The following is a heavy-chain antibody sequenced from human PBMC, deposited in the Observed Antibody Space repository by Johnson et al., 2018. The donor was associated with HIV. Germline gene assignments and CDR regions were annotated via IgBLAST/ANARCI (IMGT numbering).Heavy chain of an antibody. CDR3: AKDLGTGDDAFDI. J-gene: IGHJ3*02. CDR1: GFTFSSYW. CDR2: IKQDGSEK. Sequence: MLLVESGGGVVQPGRSLRLSCAASGFTFSSYWMGWVRQAPGKGLEWVANIKQDGSEKYYADSVKGRFTISRDNSKNTLYLQMNSLRAEDTAVYYCAKDLGTGDDAFDIWGQGTMVTVSS. D-gene: IGHD7-27*01. V-gene: IGHV3-7*01.